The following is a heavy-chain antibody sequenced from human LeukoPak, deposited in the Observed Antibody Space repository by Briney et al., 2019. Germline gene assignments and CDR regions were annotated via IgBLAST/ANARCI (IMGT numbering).Heavy chain of an antibody. J-gene: IGHJ4*02. D-gene: IGHD3-16*01. CDR1: GESFSGYY. CDR3: TRGAGWLIDY. Sequence: SETLSLTCAVYGESFSGYYWSWIRQSPGKGLGWIGEISHFGSTNNNPSLESRVTISVDTSKEQFSLKVNSVTAADTAVYYCTRGAGWLIDYWGQGILVTVSS. CDR2: ISHFGST. V-gene: IGHV4-34*01.